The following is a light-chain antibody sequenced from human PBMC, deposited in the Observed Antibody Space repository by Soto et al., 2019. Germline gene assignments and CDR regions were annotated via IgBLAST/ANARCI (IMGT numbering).Light chain of an antibody. CDR2: DVT. J-gene: IGLJ1*01. CDR1: SSDVGAYNY. Sequence: QSVLTQPRSVSGSPGQSVTISCTGTSSDVGAYNYVSWYQQHPGNAPKLMIYDVTKRPSGVPDRFSGPKSANTASLTISGLQDEHEGAYFCCSYAGPYSYVFGTGTKVTVL. V-gene: IGLV2-11*01. CDR3: CSYAGPYSYV.